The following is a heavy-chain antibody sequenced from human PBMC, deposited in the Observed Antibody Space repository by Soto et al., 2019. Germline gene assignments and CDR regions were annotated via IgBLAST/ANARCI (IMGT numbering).Heavy chain of an antibody. CDR3: ARFKGCSGGSCYPYFDY. D-gene: IGHD2-15*01. Sequence: VQLVESGGGVVQPGRSLRLSCAASGFTFSSYAMHWVRQAPGKGLEWVAVISSDGSNEYHADSVKGRFTISRDNSKNTLYLQMNSLRAEDTAVYYCARFKGCSGGSCYPYFDYWGQGTLVTVSS. CDR2: ISSDGSNE. V-gene: IGHV3-30-3*01. CDR1: GFTFSSYA. J-gene: IGHJ4*02.